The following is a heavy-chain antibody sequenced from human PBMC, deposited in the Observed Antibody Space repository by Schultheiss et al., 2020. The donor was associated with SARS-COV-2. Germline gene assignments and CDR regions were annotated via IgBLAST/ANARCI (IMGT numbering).Heavy chain of an antibody. J-gene: IGHJ6*02. CDR3: ARFRHRYYYYYGMDV. CDR2: ISSSSIYT. CDR1: GFTFSSYS. V-gene: IGHV3-21*01. Sequence: GGSLRLSCAASGFTFSSYSMNWVRQAPGKGLEWVSSISSSSIYTSYADSLKGRFTISRDNAKNSLYLQMNSLRAEDTAVYYCARFRHRYYYYYGMDVWGQGTTVTVSS.